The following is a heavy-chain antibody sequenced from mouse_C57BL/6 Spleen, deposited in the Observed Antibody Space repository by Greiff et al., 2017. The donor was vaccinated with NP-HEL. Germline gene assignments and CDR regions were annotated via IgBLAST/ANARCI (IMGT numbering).Heavy chain of an antibody. Sequence: EVKLVESGPELVKPGASVKISCKASGYSFTDYNMNWVKQSNGKSLEWIGVINPNYGTTSYNQKFKGKATLTVDQSSSTAYMQLNSLTSEDSAVYYCARSHGYSYAMDYWGQGTSVTVSS. CDR1: GYSFTDYN. CDR2: INPNYGTT. V-gene: IGHV1-39*01. D-gene: IGHD2-3*01. CDR3: ARSHGYSYAMDY. J-gene: IGHJ4*01.